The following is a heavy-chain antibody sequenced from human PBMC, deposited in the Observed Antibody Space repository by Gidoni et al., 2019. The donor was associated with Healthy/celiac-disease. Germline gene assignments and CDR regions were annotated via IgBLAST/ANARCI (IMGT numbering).Heavy chain of an antibody. V-gene: IGHV1-3*01. Sequence: QVPLVQSGAEVKKPGASVKVSCTASGYTFTSYAMHWVRQAPGQRLEWMGWINAGNGNTKYSQKFQGRVTITRDTSASTAYMELSSLRSEDTAVYYCARDKGIAVAVGMDVWGQGTTVTVSS. CDR2: INAGNGNT. CDR3: ARDKGIAVAVGMDV. CDR1: GYTFTSYA. J-gene: IGHJ6*02. D-gene: IGHD6-19*01.